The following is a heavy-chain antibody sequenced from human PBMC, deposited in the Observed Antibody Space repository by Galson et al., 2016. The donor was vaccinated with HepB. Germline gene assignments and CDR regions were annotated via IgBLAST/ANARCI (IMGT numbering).Heavy chain of an antibody. CDR1: GFTSSHYS. V-gene: IGHV3-48*02. CDR3: ARVSYITMMVVVVDP. D-gene: IGHD3-22*01. J-gene: IGHJ5*02. Sequence: SLRLSCAASGFTSSHYSMIWVRQAPGKGLEWISYISGTSPTIYSAASVRGRFTVPRDNAKHSLYLQMNSLRNEDTAVYYCARVSYITMMVVVVDPWGQGTLVTVSS. CDR2: ISGTSPTI.